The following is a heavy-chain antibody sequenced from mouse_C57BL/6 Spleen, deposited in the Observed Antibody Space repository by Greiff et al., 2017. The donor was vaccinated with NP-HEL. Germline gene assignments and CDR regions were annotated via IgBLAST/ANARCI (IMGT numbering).Heavy chain of an antibody. CDR1: GFSLTNYV. Sequence: VKLMESGPGLVAPSQSLSITCTVSGFSLTNYVISWVRQPPGKGLEWLGVIWTGGGTNYNSALKSRLSISKDNSKSQVFLQMNSLQTDDTARYYCARIDGYYEYFDVWGTGTTVTVSS. CDR3: ARIDGYYEYFDV. CDR2: IWTGGGT. J-gene: IGHJ1*03. V-gene: IGHV2-9-1*01. D-gene: IGHD2-3*01.